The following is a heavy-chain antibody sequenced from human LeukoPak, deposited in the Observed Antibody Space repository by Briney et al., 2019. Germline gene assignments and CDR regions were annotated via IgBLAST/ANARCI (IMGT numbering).Heavy chain of an antibody. Sequence: GGSLRLSCAASGFPFSDYYMSWIRQAPGKGLEWVSYISSSGSTIYYADSVKGRFTISRDNAKNSLYLQMNSLRAEDTAVYYCARETLEMATIDYWGQGTLVTVSS. V-gene: IGHV3-11*01. D-gene: IGHD5-24*01. J-gene: IGHJ4*02. CDR3: ARETLEMATIDY. CDR1: GFPFSDYY. CDR2: ISSSGSTI.